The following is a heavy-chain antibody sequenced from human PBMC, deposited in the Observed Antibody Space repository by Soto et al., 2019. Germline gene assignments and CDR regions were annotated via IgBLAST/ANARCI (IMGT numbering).Heavy chain of an antibody. V-gene: IGHV1-18*01. Sequence: ASVKVSCKASGYTFTSYGISWVRQAPGQGLEWMGWISAYNGNTNYAQKLQGRVTMTTDASTSTAYMELRSLRSDDTAVYYCARDVYYYDSSGYYEGALDIWGQGTMVTVSS. D-gene: IGHD3-22*01. CDR3: ARDVYYYDSSGYYEGALDI. CDR2: ISAYNGNT. J-gene: IGHJ3*02. CDR1: GYTFTSYG.